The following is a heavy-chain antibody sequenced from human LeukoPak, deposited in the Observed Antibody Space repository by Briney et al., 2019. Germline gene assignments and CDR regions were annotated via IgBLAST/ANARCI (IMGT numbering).Heavy chain of an antibody. Sequence: GGSLRLSCAASGFTFSSYWMSWVRQAPGKGLEWVANIKQDGSEKYYVDSVKGRFTISRDNAKNSLYLQMNSLRAEDTAVYYCARDKSPTYYYDSSGPFGYWGQGTLATVSS. CDR1: GFTFSSYW. J-gene: IGHJ4*02. CDR3: ARDKSPTYYYDSSGPFGY. V-gene: IGHV3-7*03. D-gene: IGHD3-22*01. CDR2: IKQDGSEK.